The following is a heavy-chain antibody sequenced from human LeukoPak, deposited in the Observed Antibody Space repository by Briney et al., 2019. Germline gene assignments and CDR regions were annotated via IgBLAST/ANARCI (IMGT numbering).Heavy chain of an antibody. CDR3: ANIPPYLYYDSSGYSGG. Sequence: GGSLRLSCAASGFTFSTYAMTWVRQAPGKGLEWVTTISGGGVSTYYADSVKGRFTISRDNSKNTLYLQMNSLRAEDTAVYYCANIPPYLYYDSSGYSGGWGQGTLVTVSS. V-gene: IGHV3-23*01. J-gene: IGHJ4*02. CDR1: GFTFSTYA. D-gene: IGHD3-22*01. CDR2: ISGGGVST.